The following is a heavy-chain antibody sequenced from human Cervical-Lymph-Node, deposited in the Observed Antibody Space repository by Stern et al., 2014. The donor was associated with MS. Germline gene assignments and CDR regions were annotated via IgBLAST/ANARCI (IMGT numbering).Heavy chain of an antibody. CDR3: VRADGSTDDY. CDR1: GFSFRNYY. D-gene: IGHD3-10*01. CDR2: VSSSGDHI. V-gene: IGHV3-11*01. Sequence: VQLVESGGGLVQPGGSLRLSCAASGFSFRNYYMSWIRQAPGQGLEWVSYVSSSGDHINHADAVKGRFTISRDNAKNSLYLQMNSLRADDTAIYYCVRADGSTDDYWGQGTLVTVSS. J-gene: IGHJ4*02.